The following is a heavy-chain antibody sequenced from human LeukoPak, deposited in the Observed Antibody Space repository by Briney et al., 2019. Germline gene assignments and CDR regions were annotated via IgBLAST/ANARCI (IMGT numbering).Heavy chain of an antibody. J-gene: IGHJ4*02. Sequence: GGSLRLSCAASGFSFSSHSMNWVRQAPGKGLEWISYITGSSSPTCYADSVKGRFTISRDNPKNSLYLQINSLRADDTAVYYCGRLAHNAWYAIDFWGQGTLVTVSS. CDR3: GRLAHNAWYAIDF. CDR1: GFSFSSHS. CDR2: ITGSSSPT. V-gene: IGHV3-48*04. D-gene: IGHD2-2*01.